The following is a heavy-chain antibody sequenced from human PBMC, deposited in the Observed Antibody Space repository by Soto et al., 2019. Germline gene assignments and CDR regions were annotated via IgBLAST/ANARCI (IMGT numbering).Heavy chain of an antibody. Sequence: SETLSLTCTVSGGSISTYFWSWIRQPPGKGLEWIGYIHHSGSTYYNPSLKSRVTISVDTSKNQFSLKLNSVTAADTAVYYCARVPGYGSRWAAYYYYGMDVWGQGTTVTVSS. V-gene: IGHV4-59*01. CDR1: GGSISTYF. CDR2: IHHSGST. CDR3: ARVPGYGSRWAAYYYYGMDV. J-gene: IGHJ6*02. D-gene: IGHD4-17*01.